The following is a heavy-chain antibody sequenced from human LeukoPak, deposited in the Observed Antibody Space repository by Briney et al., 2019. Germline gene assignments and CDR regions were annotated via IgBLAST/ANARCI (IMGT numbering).Heavy chain of an antibody. CDR2: ISGSGGST. V-gene: IGHV3-23*01. D-gene: IGHD1-26*01. J-gene: IGHJ4*02. CDR1: GFTVSSNY. Sequence: GGSLRLSCAASGFTVSSNYMTWVRQAPGKGLEWVSAISGSGGSTYYADSVKGRFTISRDNSKNTLYLQMNSLRAEDTAVYYCAKDARMGMGYFDYWGQGTLVTVSS. CDR3: AKDARMGMGYFDY.